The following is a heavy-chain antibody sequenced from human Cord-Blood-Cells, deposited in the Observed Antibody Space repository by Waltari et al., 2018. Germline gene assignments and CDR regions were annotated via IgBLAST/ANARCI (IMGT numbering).Heavy chain of an antibody. CDR1: GYTFTGYY. CDR2: INPNSGGT. J-gene: IGHJ4*02. D-gene: IGHD6-13*01. CDR3: ARGTIAAAGNFDY. Sequence: QVQLVQSGAAVKKPGASVKVSCKASGYTFTGYYMHWVRQAPGQGLEWMGRINPNSGGTNYAQKVQGRVTMTRDTSINTAYMELSRLRSDDTAVYYCARGTIAAAGNFDYWGQGTLVTVSS. V-gene: IGHV1-2*06.